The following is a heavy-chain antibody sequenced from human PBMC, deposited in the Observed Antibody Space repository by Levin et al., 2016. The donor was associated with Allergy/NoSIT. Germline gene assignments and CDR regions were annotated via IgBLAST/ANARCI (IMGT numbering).Heavy chain of an antibody. J-gene: IGHJ4*02. D-gene: IGHD3-16*01. CDR1: GFSLSTRGVG. CDR2: IYWDGDK. V-gene: IGHV2-5*02. Sequence: SGPTLVKPTQTLTLTCSFSGFSLSTRGVGVGWIRQPPGKALEWLALIYWDGDKRYSPSLKSRLTVTKDTSKNQVVLTMTNMDPADTATYFCAHRVWGRSGPHYFDYWGQGTLVTVSS. CDR3: AHRVWGRSGPHYFDY.